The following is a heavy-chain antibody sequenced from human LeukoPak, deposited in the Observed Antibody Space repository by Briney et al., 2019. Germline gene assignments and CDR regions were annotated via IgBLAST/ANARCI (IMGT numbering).Heavy chain of an antibody. J-gene: IGHJ4*02. CDR3: ARDRLPGRWLQHFPQY. Sequence: ASVKVSCKASGYTFTSYYMHWVRQAPGQGLEWMGIINPSGGSTSYAQKFQGRVTMTRDTSTSTVYMELSSLRSEDTAVYYCARDRLPGRWLQHFPQYWGQGTLVTVSS. CDR2: INPSGGST. V-gene: IGHV1-46*01. D-gene: IGHD5-24*01. CDR1: GYTFTSYY.